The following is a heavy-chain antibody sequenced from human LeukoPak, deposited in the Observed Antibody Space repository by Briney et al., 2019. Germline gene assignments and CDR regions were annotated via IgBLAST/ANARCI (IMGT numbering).Heavy chain of an antibody. V-gene: IGHV3-23*01. D-gene: IGHD6-13*01. CDR3: AKTGSSLARHNNWFDP. CDR1: GFTFSSYA. CDR2: ISGSGGST. Sequence: QTGGSLRLSCAASGFTFSSYAMSWVRQAPGKGLEWVSAISGSGGSTYYADSVKGRFTISRDNSKNTLYLQMNSLRAEDTAVYYCAKTGSSLARHNNWFDPWGQGTLVTVSS. J-gene: IGHJ5*02.